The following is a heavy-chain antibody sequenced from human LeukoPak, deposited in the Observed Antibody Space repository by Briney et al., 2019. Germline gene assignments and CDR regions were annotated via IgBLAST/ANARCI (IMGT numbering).Heavy chain of an antibody. Sequence: PSETLSLTCTVSGGSISTYYGNWIRQAPGKGLEWIGYIYYSGSTNYNPSLKSRVTMSVDTSRNQFSLNLSSVTAADTAVYYCARSAWSGHYTHDYWGQGTLVTVSS. D-gene: IGHD3-3*01. CDR2: IYYSGST. V-gene: IGHV4-59*08. CDR1: GGSISTYY. CDR3: ARSAWSGHYTHDY. J-gene: IGHJ4*02.